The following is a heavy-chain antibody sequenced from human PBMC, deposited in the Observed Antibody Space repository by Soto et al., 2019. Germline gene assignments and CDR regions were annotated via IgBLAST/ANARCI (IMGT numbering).Heavy chain of an antibody. CDR3: AANYYDSSGYYYALFDY. CDR1: GGTFSSYA. CDR2: IIPIFGTA. D-gene: IGHD3-22*01. J-gene: IGHJ4*02. V-gene: IGHV1-69*06. Sequence: ASVKVSCKASGGTFSSYAISWVRQAPGQGLEWMGGIIPIFGTANYAQKFQGRVTITADKSTSTAYMELSSLRSEDTAVYYCAANYYDSSGYYYALFDYWGQGTLVTVSS.